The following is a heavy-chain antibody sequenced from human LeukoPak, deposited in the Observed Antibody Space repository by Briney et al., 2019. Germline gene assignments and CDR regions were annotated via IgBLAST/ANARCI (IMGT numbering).Heavy chain of an antibody. J-gene: IGHJ3*02. CDR1: GYTFTSYG. V-gene: IGHV1-18*01. CDR3: ARGIAARLKDAFDI. CDR2: ISAYNGNT. D-gene: IGHD6-6*01. Sequence: ASVKVSCKASGYTFTSYGISWVRQAPGQGLEWMGWISAYNGNTNYAQKLQGRVTMTTDTSTSTDYMELRSLRSDDKDVYYCARGIAARLKDAFDIWGQGTMVTVSS.